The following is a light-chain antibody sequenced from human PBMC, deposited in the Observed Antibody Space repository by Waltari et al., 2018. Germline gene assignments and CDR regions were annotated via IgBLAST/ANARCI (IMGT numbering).Light chain of an antibody. Sequence: EVVLTQSPATLSVSPGERATLSCRASQSVDYFLTWDQQKDGQAPRLLVYGASTRATGIPTRFSGSGSGTEFTLSISSLQSEDFGIYYCQQYNEWPRTFGQGTRVEI. CDR3: QQYNEWPRT. CDR2: GAS. V-gene: IGKV3-15*01. J-gene: IGKJ1*01. CDR1: QSVDYF.